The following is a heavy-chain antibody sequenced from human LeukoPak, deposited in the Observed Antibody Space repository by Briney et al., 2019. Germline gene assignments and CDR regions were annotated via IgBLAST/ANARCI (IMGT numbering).Heavy chain of an antibody. V-gene: IGHV1-69*04. Sequence: SVKVSCKASGGTFSSYAISWVRQAPGQGLEWMGRIIPILGIANYAQKFQGRVTITADKSTSTAYMELSSLRSEDTAVYYCASDIVVVVAAYDAFDIWGQGTMVTVSS. CDR2: IIPILGIA. D-gene: IGHD2-15*01. CDR1: GGTFSSYA. J-gene: IGHJ3*02. CDR3: ASDIVVVVAAYDAFDI.